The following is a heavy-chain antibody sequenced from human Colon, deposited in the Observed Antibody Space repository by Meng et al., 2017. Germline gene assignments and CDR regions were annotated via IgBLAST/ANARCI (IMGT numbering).Heavy chain of an antibody. CDR1: VFTFSSYA. V-gene: IGHV3-23*01. CDR3: AKDWAASTPIDY. Sequence: GESLKISCSASVFTFSSYAMSWVRQAPGKGPEWVSPITGSGGSIYYAESVEGLFTISRDNSKNTLYLQMNSLRAEDTAVYYCAKDWAASTPIDYWGQGTLVTVSS. CDR2: ITGSGGSI. D-gene: IGHD3-16*01. J-gene: IGHJ4*02.